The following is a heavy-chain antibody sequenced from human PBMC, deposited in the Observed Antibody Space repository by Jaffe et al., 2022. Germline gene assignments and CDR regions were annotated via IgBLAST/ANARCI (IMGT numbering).Heavy chain of an antibody. V-gene: IGHV4-38-2*01. D-gene: IGHD3-10*01. CDR1: GYSISSGYY. J-gene: IGHJ4*02. Sequence: QVQLQESGPGLVKPSETLSLTCAVSGYSISSGYYWGWIRQPPGKGLEWIGSIYHSGSTYYNPSLKSRVTISVDTSKNQFSLKLSSVTAADTAVYYCAHHGLRGYYFDYWGQGTLVTVSS. CDR2: IYHSGST. CDR3: AHHGLRGYYFDY.